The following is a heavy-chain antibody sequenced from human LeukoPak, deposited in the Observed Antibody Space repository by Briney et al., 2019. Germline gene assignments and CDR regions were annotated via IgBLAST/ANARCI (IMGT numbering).Heavy chain of an antibody. CDR2: ISGDGDST. J-gene: IGHJ5*02. D-gene: IGHD4-17*01. CDR1: GFTFDDYA. V-gene: IGHV3-43*02. Sequence: PGGSLRLSCAASGFTFDDYAMHWVRQAPGKGLEWVSLISGDGDSTYYADSVKGRFTISRDNSKNSLYLQMNSLRTEDTASYYCAKDLGPSGAAWFDPWGQGTLVTVSS. CDR3: AKDLGPSGAAWFDP.